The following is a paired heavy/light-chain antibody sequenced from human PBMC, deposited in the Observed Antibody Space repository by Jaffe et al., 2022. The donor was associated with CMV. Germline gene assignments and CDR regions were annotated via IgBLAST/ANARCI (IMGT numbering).Light chain of an antibody. Sequence: QSVLTQSPSASGTPGQTVTISCSGSRSNIGSYDVYWYQQLPGTAPRLLIYRSNQRPSGVPDRFSGSKSGTSASLAISGLRSDDEADYYCATWDDSLTTVLFGGGTKLTVL. J-gene: IGLJ2*01. CDR1: RSNIGSYD. CDR2: RSN. CDR3: ATWDDSLTTVL. V-gene: IGLV1-47*01.
Heavy chain of an antibody. Sequence: QVQLVQSGAEVKKPGSSVKVSCRASGGTFSSYAFNWVRQAPGQGLEWLGWIIPVFGTTKTAQRFQDRVAITADESTRTVYMELTTLASEDTAVYYCARGPGSTGGWFDPWGQGTLVTVSS. J-gene: IGHJ5*02. CDR3: ARGPGSTGGWFDP. D-gene: IGHD1-7*01. CDR1: GGTFSSYA. CDR2: IIPVFGTT. V-gene: IGHV1-69*01.